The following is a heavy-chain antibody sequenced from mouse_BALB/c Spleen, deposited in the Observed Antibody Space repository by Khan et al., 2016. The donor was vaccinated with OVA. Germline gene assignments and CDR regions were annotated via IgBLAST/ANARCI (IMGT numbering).Heavy chain of an antibody. D-gene: IGHD3-2*02. CDR3: TRSGYCTFAY. V-gene: IGHV1S81*02. Sequence: VQLQQSGAELVKPGTSVRLSCKASGYTFTSYYLYWVKQRPGQGLKWIGDINPSNGGTNFNEKFKSKATLTVDKSSSTAYMRLSSLTSEDSAVYYCTRSGYCTFAYWGQGTLVTVSA. CDR1: GYTFTSYY. CDR2: INPSNGGT. J-gene: IGHJ3*01.